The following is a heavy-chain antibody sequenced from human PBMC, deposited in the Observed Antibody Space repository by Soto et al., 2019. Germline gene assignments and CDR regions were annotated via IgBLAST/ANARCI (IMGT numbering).Heavy chain of an antibody. J-gene: IGHJ4*02. CDR2: LSGSGDTT. V-gene: IGHV3-23*04. D-gene: IGHD6-25*01. Sequence: EVHLVESGGGLVQPGGSLRLSCAASGFTFDSYAMSWVRQAPGKGLVWVSALSGSGDTTYYADSVQGRFTISRDNSKNMVYLQMNSLRAEDTAVYYCAKDAKGASAPFFFDDWGQGTLVSVSS. CDR1: GFTFDSYA. CDR3: AKDAKGASAPFFFDD.